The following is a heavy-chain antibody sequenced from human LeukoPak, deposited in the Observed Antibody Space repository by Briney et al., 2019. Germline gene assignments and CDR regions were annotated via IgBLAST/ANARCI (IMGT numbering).Heavy chain of an antibody. V-gene: IGHV3-7*01. Sequence: GGSLRLSCAVSGFTFSSYWMTWVRQSPGKGLEWVANIKPDGSDKYYVDSVKGRFTISRDNAKSSLYLQMNSLRAEDTAVYYCARTLLIVVVPAATANSSDYWGQGTPVTVSS. CDR1: GFTFSSYW. J-gene: IGHJ4*02. CDR3: ARTLLIVVVPAATANSSDY. D-gene: IGHD2-2*01. CDR2: IKPDGSDK.